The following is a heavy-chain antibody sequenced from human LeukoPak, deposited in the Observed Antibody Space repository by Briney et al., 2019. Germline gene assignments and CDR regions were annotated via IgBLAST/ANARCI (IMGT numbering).Heavy chain of an antibody. CDR2: IIPILGIA. Sequence: ASVKVSCKASGGTFSSYAISWVRQAPGQGLEWMGRIIPILGIANYAQKFQGRVTITADKSTSTAYMELSSLRSEDTAVYYCARGSEVAGYSTYYFDYWGQGTLVTVSS. V-gene: IGHV1-69*04. CDR1: GGTFSSYA. J-gene: IGHJ4*02. D-gene: IGHD5-12*01. CDR3: ARGSEVAGYSTYYFDY.